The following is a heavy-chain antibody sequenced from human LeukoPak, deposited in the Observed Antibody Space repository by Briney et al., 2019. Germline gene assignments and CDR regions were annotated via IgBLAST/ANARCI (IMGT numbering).Heavy chain of an antibody. CDR1: GFTFSDYH. D-gene: IGHD4-17*01. V-gene: IGHV3-11*01. CDR2: ISSSGSTI. CDR3: ARDAHGDYSSDY. J-gene: IGHJ4*02. Sequence: GGSLRLSCAASGFTFSDYHISWIRQAPGKGLEWVSYISSSGSTIYYADSVKGRFTISRDNAKNSLYLQMNSLRAEDTAVYYCARDAHGDYSSDYWGQGTLVTVSS.